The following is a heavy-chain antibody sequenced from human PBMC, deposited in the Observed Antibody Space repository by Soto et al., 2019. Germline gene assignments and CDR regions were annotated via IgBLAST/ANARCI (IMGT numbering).Heavy chain of an antibody. CDR1: XGSMXXXDXY. J-gene: IGHJ4*02. CDR2: FYHSGST. V-gene: IGHV4-30-4*01. D-gene: IGHD3-22*01. CDR3: AXXXXXXDSSGYHHPFDY. Sequence: QVQLLESGPGLVKPSQTLSLTCTVSXGSMXXXDXYXXWIRQSPGRGLEWIGHFYHSGSTYYNPSLRSRASISNDLSKNQFFLELXSVTGAXXAVXFXAXXXXXXDSSGYHHPFDYWGQGTLVTVSS.